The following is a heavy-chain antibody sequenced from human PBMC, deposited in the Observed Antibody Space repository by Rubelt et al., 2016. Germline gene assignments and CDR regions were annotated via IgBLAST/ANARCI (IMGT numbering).Heavy chain of an antibody. D-gene: IGHD1-14*01. CDR2: MNPDGRQT. CDR1: GLTFSSSW. CDR3: ASVTGGYSGMDV. Sequence: EVQLVESGGGLVQPGGSLRLSCVASGLTFSSSWMAWFRQAPGKGLEWVADMNPDGRQTLSADSGTGRFTISGDNAKNSLSLQMNSLRAEDTSVYYCASVTGGYSGMDVCGQGTAFTVSS. J-gene: IGHJ6*02. V-gene: IGHV3-7*01.